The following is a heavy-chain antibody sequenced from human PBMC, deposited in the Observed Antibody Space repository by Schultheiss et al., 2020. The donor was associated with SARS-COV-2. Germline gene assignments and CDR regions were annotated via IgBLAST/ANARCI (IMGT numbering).Heavy chain of an antibody. CDR3: ARGSLAAAGRY. CDR1: GGSISRYY. Sequence: SETLSLTCSVSGGSISRYYWSWIRQPPGKGLEWIGYIYYSGSTNYNPSLKSRVTISVDTSKNQFSLKLSSVTAADTAVYYCARGSLAAAGRYWGQGTLVTVSS. V-gene: IGHV4-59*01. CDR2: IYYSGST. J-gene: IGHJ4*02. D-gene: IGHD6-13*01.